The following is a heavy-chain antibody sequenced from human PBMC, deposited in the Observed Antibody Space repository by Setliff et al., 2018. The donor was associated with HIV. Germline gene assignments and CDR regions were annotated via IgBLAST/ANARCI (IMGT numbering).Heavy chain of an antibody. V-gene: IGHV4-61*09. J-gene: IGHJ5*02. CDR3: ARDRSSGWSKDWFDT. CDR2: IYISGST. Sequence: SETLSLTCSVSGGSISSGDYYWSWIRQPAGKGLEWIGHIYISGSTNYNPSFNSRVTMSVDTSKNQFSLRLTSVTAADTAMYHCARDRSSGWSKDWFDTWGQGILVTVSS. D-gene: IGHD6-19*01. CDR1: GGSISSGDYY.